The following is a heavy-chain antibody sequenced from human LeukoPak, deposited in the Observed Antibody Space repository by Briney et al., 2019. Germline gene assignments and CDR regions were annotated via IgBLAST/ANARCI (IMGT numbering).Heavy chain of an antibody. V-gene: IGHV3-20*04. CDR3: ARREYTAFDN. J-gene: IGHJ4*02. CDR1: GFTFDDYC. D-gene: IGHD6-6*01. Sequence: GWSLRLSCAASGFTFDDYCMSWVRQPPGKGLEWVSGINWNFGSTGYADSVKGRFTLSRDNAKNSLYLEINSLRAEDTAFYYCARREYTAFDNWGQGTLVTVSS. CDR2: INWNFGST.